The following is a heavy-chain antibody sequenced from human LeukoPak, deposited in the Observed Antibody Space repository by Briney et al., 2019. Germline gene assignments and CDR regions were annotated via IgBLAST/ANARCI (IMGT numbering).Heavy chain of an antibody. CDR3: ARANVVSGSYGY. CDR2: IYYSGST. J-gene: IGHJ4*02. V-gene: IGHV4-30-4*08. D-gene: IGHD1-26*01. Sequence: SETLSLTCTVSGGSISSGDYYWSWIRQPPGKGLEWIGYIYYSGSTYYNPSLKSRVTISVDTSKNQFSLKLSSVTAADTAVYYCARANVVSGSYGYWGQGTLVTVSS. CDR1: GGSISSGDYY.